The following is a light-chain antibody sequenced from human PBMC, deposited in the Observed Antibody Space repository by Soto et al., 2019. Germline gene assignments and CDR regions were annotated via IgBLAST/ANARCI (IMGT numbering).Light chain of an antibody. V-gene: IGKV3-15*01. Sequence: EIVMTQSPATLSVSPGDRATLSCRASQSVSSNLAWYQQKPGQAPRLLIYDISTRATGIPARYSGSGSGTQFTLTISSLQSEDFAVYYCQQYNNWYSFGQGTKLEIK. CDR1: QSVSSN. J-gene: IGKJ2*01. CDR2: DIS. CDR3: QQYNNWYS.